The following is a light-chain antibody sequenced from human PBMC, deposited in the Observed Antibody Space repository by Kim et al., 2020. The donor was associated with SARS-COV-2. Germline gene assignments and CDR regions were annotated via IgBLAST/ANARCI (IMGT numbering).Light chain of an antibody. CDR2: GAS. J-gene: IGKJ1*01. Sequence: SPGESATLSCRASQSISSVYFAWYQQKPGQAPSLLIYGASIRATGIPDRFSGGGSGTDFTLTISRLESEDFAVYYCHQYGSSPQTFGQGTKVDIK. CDR1: QSISSVY. CDR3: HQYGSSPQT. V-gene: IGKV3-20*01.